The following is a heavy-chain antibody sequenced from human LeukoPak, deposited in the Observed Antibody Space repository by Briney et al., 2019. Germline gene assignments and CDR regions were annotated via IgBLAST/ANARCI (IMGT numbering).Heavy chain of an antibody. Sequence: GGSLRLSCAASGFTFSSYSMNWVRQAPGKGLEWVSSISSSSSYIYYADSVKGRFTISRDNAKNSLYLQMNSLRAEDTAVYYCARVKSRDGYNYDYWGQGTLVIVSS. CDR1: GFTFSSYS. CDR2: ISSSSSYI. J-gene: IGHJ4*02. D-gene: IGHD5-24*01. V-gene: IGHV3-21*01. CDR3: ARVKSRDGYNYDY.